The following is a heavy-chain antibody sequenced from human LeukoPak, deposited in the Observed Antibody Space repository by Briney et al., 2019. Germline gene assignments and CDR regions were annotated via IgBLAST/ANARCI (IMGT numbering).Heavy chain of an antibody. V-gene: IGHV1-18*01. J-gene: IGHJ6*02. CDR2: ISAYNGNT. D-gene: IGHD4-17*01. CDR1: GYTFTSYG. Sequence: ASVKVPCKASGYTFTSYGISWVRQAPGQGLEWMGWISAYNGNTNYAQKLRGRVTMTTDTSTSTAYMELRSLRSDDTAVYYCARDLFMTTVTTIPRYYYYGMDVWGQGTTVTVSS. CDR3: ARDLFMTTVTTIPRYYYYGMDV.